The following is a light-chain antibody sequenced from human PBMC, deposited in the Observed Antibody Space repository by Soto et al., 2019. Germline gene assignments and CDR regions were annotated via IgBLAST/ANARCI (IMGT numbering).Light chain of an antibody. CDR1: HSVSRTY. Sequence: VLTPSPGTLSLSTGARATLSCRASHSVSRTYLAWYQQKPGQAPRLLIFGASDRATGTPDRFSGSGSGTDFTLTISRLEPEDSAVYYCQQFDDSVTFGQGTKVDIK. V-gene: IGKV3-20*01. J-gene: IGKJ1*01. CDR3: QQFDDSVT. CDR2: GAS.